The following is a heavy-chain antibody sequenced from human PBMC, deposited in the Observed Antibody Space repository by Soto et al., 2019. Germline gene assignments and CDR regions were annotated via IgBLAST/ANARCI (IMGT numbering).Heavy chain of an antibody. CDR3: ARAHCSGDSCPNGLGY. D-gene: IGHD2-15*01. V-gene: IGHV3-74*01. CDR1: GLTFSTYW. CDR2: INSDESSR. J-gene: IGHJ4*02. Sequence: EMQLVESGGGLVQPGGSLRISCAASGLTFSTYWMHWVRQAPGKGLVWVSRINSDESSRSYADSVKGLLTISRDNANNTLYLQMNSLRAEDTAVYYCARAHCSGDSCPNGLGYWGQGTLVTVSS.